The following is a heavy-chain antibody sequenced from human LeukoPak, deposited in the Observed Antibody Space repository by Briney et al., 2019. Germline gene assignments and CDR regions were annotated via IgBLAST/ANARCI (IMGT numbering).Heavy chain of an antibody. D-gene: IGHD6-19*01. CDR1: GYSFINYW. V-gene: IGHV5-51*01. CDR3: ASFNSGWYYFDY. CDR2: IYPGDSDT. J-gene: IGHJ4*02. Sequence: GESLKISCKGSGYSFINYWIGCVRQIPGKGLEWMAIIYPGDSDTKYSPSFQGQVTISADKSITTANLQWSSLTAIDTAMYYGASFNSGWYYFDYWGQGTLVTVSS.